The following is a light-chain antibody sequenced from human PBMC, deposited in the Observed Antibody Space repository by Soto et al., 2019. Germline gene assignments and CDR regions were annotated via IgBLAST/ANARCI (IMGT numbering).Light chain of an antibody. V-gene: IGKV1-12*01. CDR1: QGVRSY. CDR2: GAS. CDR3: QQANSFPLT. J-gene: IGKJ4*01. Sequence: DIQMTQSPSSVSASVGDRVTITCRASQGVRSYLAWYQHKPGKAPKLLIYGASRLQSGVPSRFSGSGSGTDFILTINSLQPEDFATYYCQQANSFPLTFGGGTKV.